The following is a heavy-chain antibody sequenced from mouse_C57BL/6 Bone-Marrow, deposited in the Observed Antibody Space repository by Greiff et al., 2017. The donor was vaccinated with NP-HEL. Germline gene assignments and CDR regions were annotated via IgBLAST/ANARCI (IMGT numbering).Heavy chain of an antibody. CDR1: GYAFSSYW. CDR2: IYPGDGDT. CDR3: ARPTVVPYAMDY. J-gene: IGHJ4*01. V-gene: IGHV1-80*01. Sequence: VKLQESGAELVKPGASVKISCKASGYAFSSYWMNWVKQRPGKGLEWIGQIYPGDGDTNYNGKFKGKATLTADKSSSTAYMQLSSLTSEDSAVYFCARPTVVPYAMDYWGQGTSVTVSS. D-gene: IGHD1-1*01.